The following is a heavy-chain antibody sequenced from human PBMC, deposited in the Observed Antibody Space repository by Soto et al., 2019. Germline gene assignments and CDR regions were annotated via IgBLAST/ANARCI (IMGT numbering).Heavy chain of an antibody. CDR3: ARAGGLLVDY. D-gene: IGHD1-26*01. CDR2: KTYDGSNK. J-gene: IGHJ4*02. Sequence: QVQLVESGGGVAQPGRSLRLSCAASGFMFSSYAMHWVRQAPGKGLEWVAVKTYDGSNKYYADSVKGRFTISRDNSKTTLYLQMNSLRAEDTAVYYCARAGGLLVDYWGQGTLVSVSS. V-gene: IGHV3-30-3*01. CDR1: GFMFSSYA.